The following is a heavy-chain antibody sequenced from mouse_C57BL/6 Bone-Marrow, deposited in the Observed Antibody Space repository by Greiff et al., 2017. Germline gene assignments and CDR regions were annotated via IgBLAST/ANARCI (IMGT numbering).Heavy chain of an antibody. CDR2: IDPSDSYT. J-gene: IGHJ3*01. D-gene: IGHD2-13*01. CDR3: ARWGDYTWFAY. CDR1: GYTFTSYW. V-gene: IGHV1-69*01. Sequence: QVQLQQPGAELVMPGASVKLSCKASGYTFTSYWMHWVKQRPGQGLEWIGEIDPSDSYTNYNQKFKGKSTLTVDTSSSTAYMQLSSLTSEDSAVYYCARWGDYTWFAYWGQGTLVTVSA.